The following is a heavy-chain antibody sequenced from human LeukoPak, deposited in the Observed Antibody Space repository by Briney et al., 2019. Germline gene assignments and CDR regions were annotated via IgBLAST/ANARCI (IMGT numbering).Heavy chain of an antibody. J-gene: IGHJ3*02. D-gene: IGHD3-22*01. V-gene: IGHV4-30-2*01. Sequence: SETLSLTCGVSGASVSSIGYSWSWIRQPPGRGLEWIGFIYQSGSASYNPSLQSRVTISIDKSKNQFSLNLSSVTAADTAVYYCARNSYYDNSGEGAFDIWGQGTMVTVSS. CDR3: ARNSYYDNSGEGAFDI. CDR2: IYQSGSA. CDR1: GASVSSIGYS.